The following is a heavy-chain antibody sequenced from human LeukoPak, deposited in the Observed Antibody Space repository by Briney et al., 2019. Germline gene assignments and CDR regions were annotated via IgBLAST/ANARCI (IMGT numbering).Heavy chain of an antibody. Sequence: GGSLRLSCAASGFTFSSYGMHWVRQAPGKWLEWVAFIRYDGSNKYYADSVKGRFTISRDNSKNTLYLQMNSLRAEDTAVYYCAKDHGLFDSGWYKVYYYYYMDVWGKGTTVTVSS. CDR3: AKDHGLFDSGWYKVYYYYYMDV. V-gene: IGHV3-30*02. CDR1: GFTFSSYG. D-gene: IGHD6-19*01. J-gene: IGHJ6*03. CDR2: IRYDGSNK.